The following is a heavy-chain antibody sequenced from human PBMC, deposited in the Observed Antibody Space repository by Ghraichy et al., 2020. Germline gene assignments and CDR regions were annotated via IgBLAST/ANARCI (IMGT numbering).Heavy chain of an antibody. V-gene: IGHV4-4*07. CDR1: GGSISTYY. CDR2: IYNSEST. Sequence: SQTLSLTCTVSGGSISTYYWSWFRPPSCKGLEWIGRIYNSESTNYNPSHKSRVTMSVDTSKNQFSLKLSSVTAADTVVYYCAREKKYSDSPALDFWGQGTRVTVSS. CDR3: AREKKYSDSPALDF. D-gene: IGHD6-6*01. J-gene: IGHJ4*02.